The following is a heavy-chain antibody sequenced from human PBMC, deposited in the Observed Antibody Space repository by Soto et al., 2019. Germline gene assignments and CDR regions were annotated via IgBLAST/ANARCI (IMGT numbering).Heavy chain of an antibody. CDR1: GFTFSSYA. Sequence: QVQLVESGGGVVQPGRSLRLSCAASGFTFSSYAMHWVRQAPGKGLEWVAVISYDGSNKYYADSVKGRFTISRDNSKNTLYLQMNSLRAEDTAVYYCARGGSSGWDTTYWCFDLWGRGTLVTVSS. V-gene: IGHV3-30-3*01. CDR3: ARGGSSGWDTTYWCFDL. J-gene: IGHJ2*01. D-gene: IGHD6-19*01. CDR2: ISYDGSNK.